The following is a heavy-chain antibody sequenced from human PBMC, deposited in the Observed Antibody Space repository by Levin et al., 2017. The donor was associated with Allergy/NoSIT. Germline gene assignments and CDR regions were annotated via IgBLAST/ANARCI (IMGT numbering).Heavy chain of an antibody. CDR1: GFTFSSYS. V-gene: IGHV3-21*01. D-gene: IGHD6-6*01. Sequence: GGSLRLSCAASGFTFSSYSMNWVRQAPGKGLEWVSSISSSSSYIYYADSVKGRFTISRDNAKNSLYLQMNSLRAEDTAVYYCARVGAARHDAFDIWGQGTMVTVSS. CDR3: ARVGAARHDAFDI. CDR2: ISSSSSYI. J-gene: IGHJ3*02.